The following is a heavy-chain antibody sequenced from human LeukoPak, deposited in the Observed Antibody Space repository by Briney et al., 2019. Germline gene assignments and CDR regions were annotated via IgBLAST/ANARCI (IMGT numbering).Heavy chain of an antibody. J-gene: IGHJ3*02. V-gene: IGHV1-46*01. CDR2: INPSGGST. Sequence: ASVKVSCKASGYTFTSYYMHWVRQAPGQGLEWMGIINPSGGSTSYAQKFQGRVTMTRDMSTSTVYMELSSLGSEDTAVYYCARVSATTGAFDIWGQGTMVTVSS. CDR3: ARVSATTGAFDI. D-gene: IGHD1-1*01. CDR1: GYTFTSYY.